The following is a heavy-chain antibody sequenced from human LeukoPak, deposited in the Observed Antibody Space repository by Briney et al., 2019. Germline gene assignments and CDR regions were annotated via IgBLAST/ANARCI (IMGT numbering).Heavy chain of an antibody. D-gene: IGHD2-15*01. V-gene: IGHV4-39*07. Sequence: TSETLSLTCTVSGDSISSSTYYWGWLRQPPGKALQWIGSIFYSGSTSYNPSLKSRVTISVDTSKNQFSLKLSSVTAADTAVYYCAGCSGGSLIDAFHIWGQGTMVTVSS. CDR3: AGCSGGSLIDAFHI. J-gene: IGHJ3*02. CDR2: IFYSGST. CDR1: GDSISSSTYY.